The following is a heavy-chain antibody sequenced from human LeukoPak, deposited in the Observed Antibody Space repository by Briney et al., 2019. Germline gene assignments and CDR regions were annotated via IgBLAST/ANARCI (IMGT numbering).Heavy chain of an antibody. D-gene: IGHD3-10*01. CDR1: GFTFSDYY. J-gene: IGHJ5*02. CDR3: ARDWLLWFGDQEKLDP. V-gene: IGHV3-11*01. Sequence: PGGSLRLSCAASGFTFSDYYMSWIRQAPGKGLEWVSYISSSGSTIYYADSVKGRFTISRDNAKNSLYLQMNSLRAEDTAVYYCARDWLLWFGDQEKLDPWGQGTLVTVSS. CDR2: ISSSGSTI.